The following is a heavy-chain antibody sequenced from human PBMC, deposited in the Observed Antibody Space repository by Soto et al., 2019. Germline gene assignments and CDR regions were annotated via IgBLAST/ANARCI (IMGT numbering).Heavy chain of an antibody. CDR2: IWYDGSNK. V-gene: IGHV3-33*01. CDR3: ARCLGHHGNYFDY. Sequence: QVQLVESGGGVVQPGRSLRLSCAASGFTFSSYGMHWVRQAPGKGLEWVAVIWYDGSNKYYADSVKGRFTISRDNSKNTLYRQMNSLRVEDMDVYYCARCLGHHGNYFDYWGQGTLVTVSS. J-gene: IGHJ4*02. D-gene: IGHD3-16*01. CDR1: GFTFSSYG.